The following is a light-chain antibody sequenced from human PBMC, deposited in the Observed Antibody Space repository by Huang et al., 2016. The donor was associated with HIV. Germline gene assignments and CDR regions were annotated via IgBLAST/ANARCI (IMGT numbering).Light chain of an antibody. CDR2: DAT. J-gene: IGKJ2*01. CDR1: QSVSSF. Sequence: EIVLTQSPATLSLSPGERATLSCRASQSVSSFLHWYQQKPGQAPRLLIFDATRRATGVPARFSGRGSGTDFTLTISSLEPEDFAVYYCQSYTFGQGTKLEIK. V-gene: IGKV3-11*01. CDR3: QSYT.